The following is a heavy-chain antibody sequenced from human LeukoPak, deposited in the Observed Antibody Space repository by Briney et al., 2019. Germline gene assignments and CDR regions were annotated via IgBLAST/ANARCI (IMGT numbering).Heavy chain of an antibody. D-gene: IGHD3-10*01. V-gene: IGHV4-28*01. CDR2: IYHSGTT. J-gene: IGHJ4*02. CDR1: GYSITSSSW. CDR3: ARKENVYYYFDY. Sequence: PSETLSLTCAFSGYSITSSSWWGWIRQPPGKGLEWIGYIYHSGTTYYNPSLQSRVTMSVDTSKNQFSLKLSSVTAVDTAVYYCARKENVYYYFDYWGQGTLVTVSS.